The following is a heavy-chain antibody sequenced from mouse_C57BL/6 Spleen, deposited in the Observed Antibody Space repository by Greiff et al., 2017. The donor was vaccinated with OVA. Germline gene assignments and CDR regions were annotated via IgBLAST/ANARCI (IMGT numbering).Heavy chain of an antibody. Sequence: EVQLQQSGPELVKPGASVKISCKASGYTFTDYYMNWVKQSHGKSLDWIGDINPNNGGTSYNQKFKGKATLTVDKSSSTAYMELRSLTSEDSAVYYCARRTLKLGGYAMDYWGQGTSVTVSS. CDR2: INPNNGGT. CDR1: GYTFTDYY. V-gene: IGHV1-26*01. D-gene: IGHD4-1*01. J-gene: IGHJ4*01. CDR3: ARRTLKLGGYAMDY.